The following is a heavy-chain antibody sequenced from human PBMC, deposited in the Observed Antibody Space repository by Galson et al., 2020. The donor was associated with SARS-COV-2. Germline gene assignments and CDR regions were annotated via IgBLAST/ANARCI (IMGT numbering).Heavy chain of an antibody. CDR3: ARGFKHAGDIVVVPAAISYYYYGMDV. CDR1: GGSFSGYY. CDR2: INHSGST. V-gene: IGHV4-34*01. D-gene: IGHD2-2*02. Sequence: SETLSLTCAVYGGSFSGYYWSWIRQPPGKGLEWIGEINHSGSTNYNPSLKSRVTISVDTSKNQFSLKLSSVTAADTAVYYCARGFKHAGDIVVVPAAISYYYYGMDVWGQGTTVTVSS. J-gene: IGHJ6*02.